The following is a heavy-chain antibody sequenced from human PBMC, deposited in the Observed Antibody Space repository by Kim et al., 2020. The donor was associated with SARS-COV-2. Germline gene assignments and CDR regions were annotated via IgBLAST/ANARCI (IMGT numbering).Heavy chain of an antibody. D-gene: IGHD6-6*01. CDR2: IKQDGSEK. V-gene: IGHV3-7*01. Sequence: GGSLRLSCAASGFSFSTYWMNWVRQAPGKGLEWVANIKQDGSEKYYADSGKGRFTISRENAKNSLYLQLNSLRGEDTAIYYCARDVVRSSSSDVWGTGST. CDR3: ARDVVRSSSSDV. CDR1: GFSFSTYW. J-gene: IGHJ6*03.